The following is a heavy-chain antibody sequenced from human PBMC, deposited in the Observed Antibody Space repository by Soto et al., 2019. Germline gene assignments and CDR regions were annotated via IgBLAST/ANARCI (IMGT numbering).Heavy chain of an antibody. CDR3: AKEPHPTYYDILTGYYSGAFDI. J-gene: IGHJ3*02. D-gene: IGHD3-9*01. V-gene: IGHV3-23*01. CDR2: ISGSGGST. Sequence: EVQLLESGGGLVQPGGSLRLSCAASGFTFSSYAMSWVRQAPGKGLEWVSAISGSGGSTYYADSVKGRFTISRDNSKNTLYLQMISLRAEDTAVYYCAKEPHPTYYDILTGYYSGAFDIWGQGTMVTVSS. CDR1: GFTFSSYA.